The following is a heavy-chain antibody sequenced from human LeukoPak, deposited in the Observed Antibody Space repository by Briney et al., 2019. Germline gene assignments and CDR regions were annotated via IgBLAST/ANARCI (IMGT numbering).Heavy chain of an antibody. CDR3: ATKAVRGRSGYQAFDY. D-gene: IGHD3-3*01. Sequence: GSVKVSCKVSGYTLTELSMHWVRQAPGKGLEWMGGFDPEDGETIYAQKFQGRVTMTEDTSTDTAYMELSSLRSEDTAVYYCATKAVRGRSGYQAFDYWGQGTLVTVSS. CDR2: FDPEDGET. J-gene: IGHJ4*02. V-gene: IGHV1-24*01. CDR1: GYTLTELS.